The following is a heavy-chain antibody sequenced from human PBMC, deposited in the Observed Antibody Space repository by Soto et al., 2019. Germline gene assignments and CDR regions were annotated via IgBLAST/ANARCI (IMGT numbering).Heavy chain of an antibody. D-gene: IGHD6-19*01. CDR2: IIPILGIA. CDR1: GGTFSSYT. Sequence: ASVKVSCKASGGTFSSYTISWVRQAPGQGLEWMGRIIPILGIANYAQRFQGRVTITADKSTSTAYMELSSLRSEDTAVYYCARDPDSSGCLDYWGQGTLVTVSS. V-gene: IGHV1-69*04. CDR3: ARDPDSSGCLDY. J-gene: IGHJ4*02.